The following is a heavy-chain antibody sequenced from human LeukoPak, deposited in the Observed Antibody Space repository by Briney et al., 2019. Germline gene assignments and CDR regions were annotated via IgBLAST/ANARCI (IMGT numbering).Heavy chain of an antibody. Sequence: VKVSCKSSGYIFTSYGISWVRQPAGRGLEWMGWINAYNGNTNYAQKLQGRVAMTTDTSTSTAYMELRSLRSDDTAVYYCARDYNWNVDYWGQGTLVTVSS. J-gene: IGHJ4*02. CDR1: GYIFTSYG. CDR2: INAYNGNT. V-gene: IGHV1-18*04. D-gene: IGHD1-1*01. CDR3: ARDYNWNVDY.